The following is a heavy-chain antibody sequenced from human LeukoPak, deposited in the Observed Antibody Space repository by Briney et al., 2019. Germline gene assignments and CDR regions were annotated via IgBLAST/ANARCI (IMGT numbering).Heavy chain of an antibody. CDR2: IYYSGST. J-gene: IGHJ4*02. D-gene: IGHD3-9*01. CDR1: GGSTSSGTYY. CDR3: ARIGDILTGYPPLY. V-gene: IGHV4-39*01. Sequence: SETLSLTCTVSGGSTSSGTYYWGWIRQPPGKGLEWIGSIYYSGSTYYNPSLKSRVTISVDTSKNQFSLKLSSVTAADTAVYYCARIGDILTGYPPLYWGQGTLVTVSS.